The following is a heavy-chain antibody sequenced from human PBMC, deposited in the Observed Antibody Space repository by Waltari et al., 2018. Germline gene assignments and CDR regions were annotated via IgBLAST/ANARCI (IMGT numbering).Heavy chain of an antibody. Sequence: VQLVQSGAAVKKPGSSVMVSCQASGGTFRRHTISWVPQAPGQGLEWMGRSIPILGIANYAQKFQGRVTITADKSTTTAYMELSSLRSEDTAVYYGARDSGSYTGVSYWGQGTLVTVSS. CDR2: SIPILGIA. CDR1: GGTFRRHT. J-gene: IGHJ4*02. CDR3: ARDSGSYTGVSY. V-gene: IGHV1-69*08. D-gene: IGHD1-26*01.